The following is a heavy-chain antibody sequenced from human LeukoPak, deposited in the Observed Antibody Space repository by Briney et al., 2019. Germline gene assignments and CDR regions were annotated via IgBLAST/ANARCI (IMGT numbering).Heavy chain of an antibody. Sequence: SETLSLTCTVSGGSISTTSYYWGWIRQPPGKGLEWIGSISYSGSTYYNPSLKSRVTISVDTSKNQFSLKLSSVTAADTAVYYCARRLDSYFQHWGQGTLVTVSA. D-gene: IGHD6-19*01. CDR1: GGSISTTSYY. CDR3: ARRLDSYFQH. CDR2: ISYSGST. J-gene: IGHJ1*01. V-gene: IGHV4-39*01.